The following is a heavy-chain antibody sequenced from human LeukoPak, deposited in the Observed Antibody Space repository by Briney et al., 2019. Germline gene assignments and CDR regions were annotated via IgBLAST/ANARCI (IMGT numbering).Heavy chain of an antibody. CDR1: GFTFSSYA. CDR2: ISGSGGST. CDR3: AIGSIVVVPAAKRFDP. J-gene: IGHJ5*02. Sequence: GGSLRLSCAASGFTFSSYAMSWVRQAPGKGLEWVSAISGSGGSTYYADSVKGRFTISRDNSKNTLYLQMNSLGAEDTAVYYCAIGSIVVVPAAKRFDPWGQGTLVTVSS. D-gene: IGHD2-2*01. V-gene: IGHV3-23*01.